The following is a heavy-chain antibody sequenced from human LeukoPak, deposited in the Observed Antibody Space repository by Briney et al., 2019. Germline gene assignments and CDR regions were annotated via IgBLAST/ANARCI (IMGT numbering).Heavy chain of an antibody. CDR1: GGSISSGGYS. V-gene: IGHV4-30-2*01. J-gene: IGHJ5*02. Sequence: SQILSLTCAVSGGSISSGGYSWSWIRQPPGKGLEWIGYIYHSGSTYYNPSLKSRVTISVDRSKNQFSLKLSSVTAADTAVYYCARVRYRYSSSWYLTQNWFDPWGQGTLVTVSS. CDR2: IYHSGST. CDR3: ARVRYRYSSSWYLTQNWFDP. D-gene: IGHD6-13*01.